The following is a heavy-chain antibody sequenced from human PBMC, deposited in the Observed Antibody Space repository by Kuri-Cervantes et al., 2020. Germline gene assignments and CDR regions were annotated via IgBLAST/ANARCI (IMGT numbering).Heavy chain of an antibody. CDR2: IKQDGSEK. J-gene: IGHJ3*02. D-gene: IGHD1-26*01. CDR1: GFTFSSYN. V-gene: IGHV3-7*01. CDR3: ASPRIPWELGAFDI. Sequence: GGSLRLSCAASGFTFSSYNMNWVRQAPGKGLEWVANIKQDGSEKYYVDSVKGRFTISRDNAKNTLYLQMNSLRAEDTAVYYCASPRIPWELGAFDIWGQGTMVTVSS.